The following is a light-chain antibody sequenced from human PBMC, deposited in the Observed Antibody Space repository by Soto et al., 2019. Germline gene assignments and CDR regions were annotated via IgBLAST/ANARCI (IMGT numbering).Light chain of an antibody. J-gene: IGKJ1*01. V-gene: IGKV3-15*01. Sequence: EIVMTQSPATLSVSPGVRVTLSCRASQSVSSNLAWYQQKPGQAPRLLIYGASTRATGIPARFSGSGSGTEFTLTISSLQSEDSAVYYCQQYNNWPPWTFGQGTKVEIK. CDR3: QQYNNWPPWT. CDR1: QSVSSN. CDR2: GAS.